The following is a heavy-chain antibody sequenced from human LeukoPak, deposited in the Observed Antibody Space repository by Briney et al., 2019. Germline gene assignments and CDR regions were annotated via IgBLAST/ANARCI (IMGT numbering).Heavy chain of an antibody. CDR1: GFTFTRYA. J-gene: IGHJ3*02. Sequence: GGSLRLSCAASGFTFTRYAMHWVRQAPGKGLEWVALISYDGSSKYYADSVKGRFTISRDNSKNTLYVQMNSLRPEDTAVYYCARDALGSVDAFDIWGQGTMVTVSS. D-gene: IGHD3-10*01. V-gene: IGHV3-30*04. CDR2: ISYDGSSK. CDR3: ARDALGSVDAFDI.